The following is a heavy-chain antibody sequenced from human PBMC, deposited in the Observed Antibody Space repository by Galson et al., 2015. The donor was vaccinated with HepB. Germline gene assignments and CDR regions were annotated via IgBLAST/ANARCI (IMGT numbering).Heavy chain of an antibody. D-gene: IGHD4-23*01. CDR1: GFTFSSYG. CDR3: AEGALSTVVSYYFDY. Sequence: SLRLSCAASGFTFSSYGMHWVRQAPGKGLEWVAVISYDGSNKYYADSVKGRFTISRDNSKNTLYLQMNSLRAEDTAVYYCAEGALSTVVSYYFDYWGQGTLVTVSS. V-gene: IGHV3-30*18. J-gene: IGHJ4*02. CDR2: ISYDGSNK.